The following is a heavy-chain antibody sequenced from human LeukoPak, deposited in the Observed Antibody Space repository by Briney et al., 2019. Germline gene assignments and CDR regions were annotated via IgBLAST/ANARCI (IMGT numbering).Heavy chain of an antibody. CDR3: AKSDSPWYFDY. CDR2: ISSNGGST. CDR1: GFTFSSYA. Sequence: GGSLRLSCSASGFTFSSYAMHWVRQAPGKGLEYVSAISSNGGSTYYADSVKGRFTISRDNSKNTLYLQMSSLRAEDTAVYYCAKSDSPWYFDYWGQGTLVTVSS. V-gene: IGHV3-64D*09. J-gene: IGHJ4*02. D-gene: IGHD3-22*01.